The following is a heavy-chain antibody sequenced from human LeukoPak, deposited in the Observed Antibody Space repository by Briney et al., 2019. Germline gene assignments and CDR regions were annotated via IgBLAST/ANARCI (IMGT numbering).Heavy chain of an antibody. D-gene: IGHD3-9*01. CDR2: IYSGGST. CDR3: ARDLYAYYDILTGGPRPDY. J-gene: IGHJ4*02. Sequence: PGGSLRLSCAASGFTVSSNYMSWVRQAPGKGLEWVSVIYSGGSTYYADSVKGRFTISRDNSKNTLYLQMNSLRADDTAVYYCARDLYAYYDILTGGPRPDYWGQGTLVTVSS. CDR1: GFTVSSNY. V-gene: IGHV3-53*01.